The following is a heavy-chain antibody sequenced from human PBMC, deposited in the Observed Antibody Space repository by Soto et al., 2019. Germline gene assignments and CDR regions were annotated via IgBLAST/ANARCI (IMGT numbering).Heavy chain of an antibody. V-gene: IGHV4-59*01. J-gene: IGHJ6*02. CDR1: GGSISSYY. CDR3: ARDPTQAVPAAIGPRYYDGMDV. CDR2: IYYSGST. Sequence: QVQLQESGPGLVKPSETLSLTCTVSGGSISSYYWSWIRQPPGKGLEWIGYIYYSGSTNYNPSLQSRVTIPVDPSKNQYTLKLSAVTAADTAVYYWARDPTQAVPAAIGPRYYDGMDVWGQGTTITVSS. D-gene: IGHD2-2*02.